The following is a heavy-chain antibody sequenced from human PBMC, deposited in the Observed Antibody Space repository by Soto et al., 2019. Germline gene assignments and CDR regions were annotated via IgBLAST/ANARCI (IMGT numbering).Heavy chain of an antibody. CDR2: INLNSGGT. J-gene: IGHJ4*02. V-gene: IGHV1-2*02. D-gene: IGHD3-22*01. Sequence: QVQLVQSGAEVKKTGASVKVSCEAPGHYFSGYYMYWVRQAPGHGLEWMGWINLNSGGTNYAQKFQGRVTMTRDTSITTGYMDLRGLTSDDTAVYYCAGAPPYYGISGYLEVWGLGTLVTVSS. CDR3: AGAPPYYGISGYLEV. CDR1: GHYFSGYY.